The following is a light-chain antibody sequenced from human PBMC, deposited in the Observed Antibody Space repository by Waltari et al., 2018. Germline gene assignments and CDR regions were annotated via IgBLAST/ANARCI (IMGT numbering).Light chain of an antibody. CDR1: SGSIASNY. CDR3: QSYYGTDWV. CDR2: ENN. Sequence: NFMLTQPHSVSESPGKTVTISCTRSSGSIASNYVQWYQQRPGRAPTTVIYENNQRPSGVPDRFSGSIDSSSNSAPLTISGLKAEDEADYYCQSYYGTDWVFGGGTKLTVL. J-gene: IGLJ3*02. V-gene: IGLV6-57*04.